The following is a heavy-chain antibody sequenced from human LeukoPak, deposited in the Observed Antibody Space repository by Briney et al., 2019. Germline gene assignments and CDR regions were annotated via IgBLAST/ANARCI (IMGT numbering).Heavy chain of an antibody. D-gene: IGHD3-3*01. CDR1: GGTFSSYA. CDR3: ARVRSWGYYDFWSGPRHYYYYYMDV. V-gene: IGHV1-69*05. CDR2: IIPIFGTA. J-gene: IGHJ6*03. Sequence: SVKVSCKASGGTFSSYAISWVRQAPGQGLEWMGGIIPIFGTANYAQKFQGRVTITTDESTSTAYMELSSLRSEDTAVYYCARVRSWGYYDFWSGPRHYYYYYMDVWGKGTTVTVSS.